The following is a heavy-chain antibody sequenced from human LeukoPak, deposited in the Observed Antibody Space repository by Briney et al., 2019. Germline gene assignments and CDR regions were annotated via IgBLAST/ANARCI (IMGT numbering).Heavy chain of an antibody. D-gene: IGHD2-21*01. Sequence: GGSLRLSCAASGFNFNAYSMNWVRQAPGKGLEWTSFITSSSSIIYYSDSVKGRFTISRDNAKNSLYLQMNSLRDEDTAVYYCARDLFNGFDIWGQGTMVTVSS. V-gene: IGHV3-48*02. CDR3: ARDLFNGFDI. CDR2: ITSSSSII. J-gene: IGHJ3*02. CDR1: GFNFNAYS.